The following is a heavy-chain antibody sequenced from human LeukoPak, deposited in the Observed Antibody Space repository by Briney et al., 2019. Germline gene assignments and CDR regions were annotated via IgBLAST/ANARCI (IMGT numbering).Heavy chain of an antibody. CDR2: IVSSGGNT. D-gene: IGHD6-13*01. CDR3: AKDGLYSDLSNNWFDP. J-gene: IGHJ5*02. V-gene: IGHV3-23*01. Sequence: GASLRLSCAASGFTFSSYAMTWVRQAPGKGLEWVSSIVSSGGNTYYADSVKGRFTISRDNSKNTLYLQMNSLRAEDTAVYYCAKDGLYSDLSNNWFDPWGQGTLVTVSS. CDR1: GFTFSSYA.